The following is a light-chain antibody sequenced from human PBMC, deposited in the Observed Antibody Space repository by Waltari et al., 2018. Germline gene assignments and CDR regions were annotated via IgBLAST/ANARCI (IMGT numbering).Light chain of an antibody. CDR2: KIS. CDR3: MQGSHWPRT. V-gene: IGKV2-30*02. Sequence: VVLTQSPLFLPVTIGQPASMSCRSGQSTVHRDGNTYLNWFHQRPGRSPRRLIYKISRRESGVPDRFSGSGSGTDFTLKISRVEAEDVGVYYCMQGSHWPRTFGQGTKLEI. CDR1: QSTVHRDGNTY. J-gene: IGKJ2*01.